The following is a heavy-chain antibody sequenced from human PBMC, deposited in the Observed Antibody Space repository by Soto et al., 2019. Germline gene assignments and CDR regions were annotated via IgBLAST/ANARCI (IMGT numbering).Heavy chain of an antibody. Sequence: PGGSLRLSCAASGFTFSNFWMHWVRQAPGKGLVWVSRINRDGSSINYADSARGRVTISRDNAKNTLYLQVNGLRAEDTAVYYCAREIATTGEYYFDYWGQGILVTVSS. CDR1: GFTFSNFW. CDR2: INRDGSSI. CDR3: AREIATTGEYYFDY. D-gene: IGHD6-13*01. J-gene: IGHJ4*02. V-gene: IGHV3-74*01.